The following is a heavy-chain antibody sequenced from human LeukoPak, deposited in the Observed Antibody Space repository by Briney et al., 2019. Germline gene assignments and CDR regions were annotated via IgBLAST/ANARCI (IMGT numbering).Heavy chain of an antibody. Sequence: GGSLRLSCAASGFTFSSYGMHWVRQAPGKGLEWVAVIWYDGSNKYYTDSVKGRFTISRDDSKNTLYLQMNSLRAEDTAVYYCARNRQQLFDYWGQGTLVTVSS. CDR3: ARNRQQLFDY. CDR1: GFTFSSYG. V-gene: IGHV3-33*01. CDR2: IWYDGSNK. D-gene: IGHD6-13*01. J-gene: IGHJ4*02.